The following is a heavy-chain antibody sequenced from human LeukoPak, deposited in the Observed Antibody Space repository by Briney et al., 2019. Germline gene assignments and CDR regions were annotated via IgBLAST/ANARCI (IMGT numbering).Heavy chain of an antibody. V-gene: IGHV3-21*01. CDR3: ARPLDSSNNYFDY. Sequence: PGGSLRLSCAAYGFTFSRNAMNWVRQAPGKGLGWVSFISSSSNYMSYADSVKGRFTISRDNAKSSLYLQMNSLRAEDTAVYYCARPLDSSNNYFDYWGQGTLVTVSA. CDR2: ISSSSNYM. J-gene: IGHJ4*02. CDR1: GFTFSRNA. D-gene: IGHD6-13*01.